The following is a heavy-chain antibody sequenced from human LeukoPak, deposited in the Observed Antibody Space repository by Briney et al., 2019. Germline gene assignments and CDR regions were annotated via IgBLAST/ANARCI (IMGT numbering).Heavy chain of an antibody. CDR2: TYYRSRWYN. Sequence: SQTLSLTCAISGDSVSTNSAAWSWIRQSPSRGLEWLGRTYYRSRWYNDYAVSVKSRITIKSDTSKNQFSLKLSSVTAADTAVYYCARLTPYSGSPLGDYWGQGTLVTVSS. J-gene: IGHJ4*02. CDR3: ARLTPYSGSPLGDY. D-gene: IGHD1-26*01. CDR1: GDSVSTNSAA. V-gene: IGHV6-1*01.